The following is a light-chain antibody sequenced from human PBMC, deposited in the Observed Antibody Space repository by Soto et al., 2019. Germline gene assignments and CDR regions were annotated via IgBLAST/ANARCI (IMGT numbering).Light chain of an antibody. CDR3: CSYAGSSTWV. Sequence: QSALTQPASVSGSPGQSITISCTGTSSDVGSYNLVSWYQQHPGTAPKLMIYEDNKRASGVSNRFSGSTSGITASLTISVLQAEDAADYYGCSYAGSSTWVFGGGTKLTVL. V-gene: IGLV2-23*01. CDR1: SSDVGSYNL. CDR2: EDN. J-gene: IGLJ3*02.